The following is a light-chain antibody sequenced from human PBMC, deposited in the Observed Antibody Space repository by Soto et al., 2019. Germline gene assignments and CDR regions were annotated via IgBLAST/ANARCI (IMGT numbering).Light chain of an antibody. Sequence: IVLTQSPGTLSLSPGEIATLSCRASQTGSNSYLAWYQHKSGQAPRLLIYGVYTRASGIPDRFSGSGSGTDFSLTIRRLEPDDFAVYYCQKYGNFWTFGQGTKVDIK. CDR2: GVY. V-gene: IGKV3-20*01. J-gene: IGKJ1*01. CDR1: QTGSNSY. CDR3: QKYGNFWT.